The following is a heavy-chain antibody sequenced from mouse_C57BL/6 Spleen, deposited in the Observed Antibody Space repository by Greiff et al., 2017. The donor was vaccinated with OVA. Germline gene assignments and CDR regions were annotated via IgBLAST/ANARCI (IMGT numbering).Heavy chain of an antibody. J-gene: IGHJ4*01. CDR1: GYTFTSYG. D-gene: IGHD1-1*01. Sequence: VQLQQPGAELVMPGASVKLSCKASGYTFTSYGMHGVRQRPGQGLEWMGEFDPSDSYTNYNQKFKGKSTLTVDKSSSTAYMQLSSLTSEDSAVYYCARYAVTTGRGAMDYWGQGTSVTVSS. CDR3: ARYAVTTGRGAMDY. CDR2: FDPSDSYT. V-gene: IGHV1-69*01.